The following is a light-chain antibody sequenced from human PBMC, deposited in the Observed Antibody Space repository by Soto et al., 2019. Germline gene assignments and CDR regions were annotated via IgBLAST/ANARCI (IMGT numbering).Light chain of an antibody. J-gene: IGLJ1*01. CDR2: GDI. Sequence: QPVLTQPPSVSGAPGQRVTISCTGSRSNIGADYDVHWYKQLPGTAPKLLIYGDINRPSGVPDRFTGSKSGTSASLAITGLQAEDEAVYYCQSYDSSLVYVFGTGTKLTVL. CDR3: QSYDSSLVYV. V-gene: IGLV1-40*01. CDR1: RSNIGADYD.